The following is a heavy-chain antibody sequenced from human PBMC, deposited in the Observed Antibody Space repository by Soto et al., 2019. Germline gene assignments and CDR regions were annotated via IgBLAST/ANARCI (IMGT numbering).Heavy chain of an antibody. V-gene: IGHV3-48*02. CDR1: GFSFSAYS. J-gene: IGHJ4*02. CDR2: TSTSSTTK. D-gene: IGHD3-10*01. Sequence: PGGSLRLSCAASGFSFSAYSMNWVRQAPGKGLEWIAYTSTSSTTKYYADSVRGRFSISRDNANDLLYLDMDKLRDEDTGIYYCAGSYSSGNRYFDYWGLGTPVTVSS. CDR3: AGSYSSGNRYFDY.